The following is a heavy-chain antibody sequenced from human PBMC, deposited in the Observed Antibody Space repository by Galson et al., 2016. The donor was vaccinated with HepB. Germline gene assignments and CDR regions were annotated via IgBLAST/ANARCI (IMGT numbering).Heavy chain of an antibody. V-gene: IGHV3-21*01. Sequence: SLRPSCAAYGFIFSSYPMNWVRQAPGKGLVCGSSLNSGSDSIYYAGSVKGRFTISRDNGENLLYLQMNSLRADDTAIYYCAKVSGDVERRGGLDYWGQGTLVTVSS. CDR1: GFIFSSYP. CDR3: AKVSGDVERRGGLDY. D-gene: IGHD1-1*01. J-gene: IGHJ4*02. CDR2: LNSGSDSI.